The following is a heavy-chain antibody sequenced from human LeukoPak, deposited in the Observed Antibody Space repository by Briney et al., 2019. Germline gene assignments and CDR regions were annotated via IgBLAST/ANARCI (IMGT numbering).Heavy chain of an antibody. V-gene: IGHV3-23*01. Sequence: GGSLRLSCAASGFTFSTYALSWVRQPPGKGLGWVSVINGGGRVTFYADSAKGRFTISRDTSKNTLYLQMHSLRAEDTAVYYCAKDGKFGGGSPGDSFDIWGPGTMVTVSS. CDR2: INGGGRVT. CDR3: AKDGKFGGGSPGDSFDI. J-gene: IGHJ3*02. CDR1: GFTFSTYA. D-gene: IGHD4-17*01.